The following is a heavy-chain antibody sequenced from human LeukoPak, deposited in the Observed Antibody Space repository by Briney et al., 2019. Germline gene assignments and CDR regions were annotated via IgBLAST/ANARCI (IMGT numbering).Heavy chain of an antibody. CDR1: GYTFTGYY. D-gene: IGHD4-17*01. CDR2: INPNSGGT. J-gene: IGHJ1*01. Sequence: ASVKVSCKASGYTFTGYYMHWVRQAPGQGLEWMGWINPNSGGTNYAQKLQGRVTMTTDTSTSTAYMELRSLRSDDTAVYYCARARGYGDDGLYFQHWGQGTLVTVSS. CDR3: ARARGYGDDGLYFQH. V-gene: IGHV1-2*02.